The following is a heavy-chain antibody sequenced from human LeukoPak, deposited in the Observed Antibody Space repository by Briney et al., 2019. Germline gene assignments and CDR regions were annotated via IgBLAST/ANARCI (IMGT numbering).Heavy chain of an antibody. J-gene: IGHJ5*02. CDR1: GGSFSGYY. Sequence: SETLSLTCAVYGGSFSGYYWSWIRQPPGKGLEWIGEIYHSGSTNYNPSLKSRVTISVDTSKNQFSLKLSSVTAADTAVYYCARSIGISTGWFDPWGQGTLVTVSS. CDR2: IYHSGST. CDR3: ARSIGISTGWFDP. D-gene: IGHD1-1*01. V-gene: IGHV4-34*01.